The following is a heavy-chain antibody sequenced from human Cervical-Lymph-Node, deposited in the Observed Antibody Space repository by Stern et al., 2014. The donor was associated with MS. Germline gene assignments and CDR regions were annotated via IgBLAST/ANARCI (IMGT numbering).Heavy chain of an antibody. CDR2: VIPIFGTA. D-gene: IGHD3-10*01. CDR1: GGTFSTYA. CDR3: AISGSPPYNWFDP. Sequence: VQLVQSGAEVKKPGSSVKVSCKASGGTFSTYAISWVRQAPGQRLEWMGGVIPIFGTANYAQKFQGRVTITADESTTTAYMELSSLRSQDTAVYCCAISGSPPYNWFDPWGQGTLVTVSS. V-gene: IGHV1-69*01. J-gene: IGHJ5*02.